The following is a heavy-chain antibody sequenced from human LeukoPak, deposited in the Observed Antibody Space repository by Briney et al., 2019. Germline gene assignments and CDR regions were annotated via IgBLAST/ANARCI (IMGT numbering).Heavy chain of an antibody. CDR3: ARDKGGDNSPPYFDY. D-gene: IGHD4-23*01. CDR2: ISSSGSTI. Sequence: GGSLRLSCAASGFTFSSYEMNWVRQAPGKGLEWVSYISSSGSTIYYADSVKGRFTISRDNTKNSLYLQMNSLRAEDTAVYYCARDKGGDNSPPYFDYWGQGTLVTVSS. J-gene: IGHJ4*02. V-gene: IGHV3-48*03. CDR1: GFTFSSYE.